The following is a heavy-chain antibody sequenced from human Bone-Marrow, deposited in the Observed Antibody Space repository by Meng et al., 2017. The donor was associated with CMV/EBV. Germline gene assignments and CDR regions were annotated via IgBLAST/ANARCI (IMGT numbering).Heavy chain of an antibody. CDR3: ARTGTTSAETPFDY. CDR1: GGSLSGYY. J-gene: IGHJ4*02. V-gene: IGHV4-34*01. CDR2: INHSGST. D-gene: IGHD1-1*01. Sequence: SETLSLTCAVYGGSLSGYYWSWIRQPPGKGLEWIGEINHSGSTNYNPSLKSRVTISVGTSKNQFSLKLSSVTAADTAVYYCARTGTTSAETPFDYWGQGTLVTVSS.